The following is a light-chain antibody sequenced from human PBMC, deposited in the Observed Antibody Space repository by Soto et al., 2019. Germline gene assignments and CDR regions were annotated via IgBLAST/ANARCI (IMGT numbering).Light chain of an antibody. CDR2: GAS. J-gene: IGKJ5*01. V-gene: IGKV3-20*01. CDR3: QQYGTSPT. Sequence: EIVLTQSPGTLSVSPGERTNISCRASQRVSSDYLAWYQQKLGQAPRLLIYGASNRASGIPDRFSGSASGTDFTLTISRLEPEDSAVYFCQQYGTSPTFGQGTRLEIK. CDR1: QRVSSDY.